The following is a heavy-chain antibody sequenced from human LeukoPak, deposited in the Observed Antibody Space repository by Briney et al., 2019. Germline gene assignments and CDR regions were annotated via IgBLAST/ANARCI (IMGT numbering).Heavy chain of an antibody. D-gene: IGHD6-19*01. Sequence: GASLEISSKASGYSFTSYWIGWVRQMRGKGLEWMGIIYPGDSDTRYSPSFQGQATISADKSISTAYLQWSSLKASDTAMYYCARLYVLVTAVAGMEKRNSGYYFDYGGQGTLVTVSS. CDR1: GYSFTSYW. CDR2: IYPGDSDT. V-gene: IGHV5-51*01. J-gene: IGHJ4*02. CDR3: ARLYVLVTAVAGMEKRNSGYYFDY.